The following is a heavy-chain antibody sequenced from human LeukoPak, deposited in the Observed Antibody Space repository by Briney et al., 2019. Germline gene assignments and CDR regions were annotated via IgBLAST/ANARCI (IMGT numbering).Heavy chain of an antibody. V-gene: IGHV3-21*01. J-gene: IGHJ4*02. Sequence: GGSLRLSCAASGFTFSRYSMNWVRQAPGKGLEWVSSISSSSSYIYYADSVKGRFTISRDNAKNSLYSQMNSLRAEDTAMYYCARDSSWHVPVPENPVAFDYWGRGTLVTVSS. D-gene: IGHD6-13*01. CDR1: GFTFSRYS. CDR2: ISSSSSYI. CDR3: ARDSSWHVPVPENPVAFDY.